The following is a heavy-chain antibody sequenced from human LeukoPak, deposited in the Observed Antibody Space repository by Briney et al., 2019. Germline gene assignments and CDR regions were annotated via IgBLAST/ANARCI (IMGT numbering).Heavy chain of an antibody. V-gene: IGHV1-2*02. J-gene: IGHJ4*02. CDR3: ARAIRTGTNQEARDY. Sequence: ASVKVSCKASGYTFTGYYMHWVRQAPGQGLEWMGWINPNSGGTNYAQKFQGRVTMTRDTSISTAYMELSRLRSDDTAVYYCARAIRTGTNQEARDYWGQGTLVTVSS. D-gene: IGHD1-1*01. CDR1: GYTFTGYY. CDR2: INPNSGGT.